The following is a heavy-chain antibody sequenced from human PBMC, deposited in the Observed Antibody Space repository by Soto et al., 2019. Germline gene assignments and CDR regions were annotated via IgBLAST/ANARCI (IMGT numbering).Heavy chain of an antibody. CDR1: GFTFSSYG. V-gene: IGHV3-33*01. Sequence: GGSLRLSCAASGFTFSSYGMHWVRQAPGKGLEWVAVIWYDGSNKYYADSVKGRFTISRDNSKNTLYLQMNSLRAEDTAVYYCARDSPLSYDILTGYYSGGMDVWGQGTTVTVSS. CDR3: ARDSPLSYDILTGYYSGGMDV. J-gene: IGHJ6*02. CDR2: IWYDGSNK. D-gene: IGHD3-9*01.